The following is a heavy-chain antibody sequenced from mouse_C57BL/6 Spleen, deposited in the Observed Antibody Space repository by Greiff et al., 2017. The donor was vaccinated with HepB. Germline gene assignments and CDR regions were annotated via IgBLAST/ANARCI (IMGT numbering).Heavy chain of an antibody. J-gene: IGHJ3*01. Sequence: EVQLQQSGAELVRPGASVKLSCTASGFNIKDYYMHWVKQRPEQGLEWIGRIDPEDGDTEYAPKFQGKATMTADTSSNTAYLQLSSLTSEDTAVYYCTLFITTVVGAYWGQGTLVTVSA. CDR1: GFNIKDYY. D-gene: IGHD1-1*01. V-gene: IGHV14-1*01. CDR2: IDPEDGDT. CDR3: TLFITTVVGAY.